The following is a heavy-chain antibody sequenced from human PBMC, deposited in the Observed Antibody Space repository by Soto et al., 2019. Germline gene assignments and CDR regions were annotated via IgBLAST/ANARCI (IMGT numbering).Heavy chain of an antibody. CDR1: GGSFSGYY. V-gene: IGHV4-34*01. D-gene: IGHD3-10*01. Sequence: SETLSLTCAVYGGSFSGYYWSWIRQPPGKGLEWIGEINHSGSTNYNPSLKSRVTISVDTSKNQFSLKLSSVTAADTAVYYCARALLFRYYYYGMDVWGQGTTVTVSS. CDR3: ARALLFRYYYYGMDV. CDR2: INHSGST. J-gene: IGHJ6*02.